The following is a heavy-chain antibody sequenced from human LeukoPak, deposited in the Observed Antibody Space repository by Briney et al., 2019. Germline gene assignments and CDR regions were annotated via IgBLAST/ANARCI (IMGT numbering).Heavy chain of an antibody. V-gene: IGHV3-74*01. CDR3: ARGDDYGDYANDY. CDR2: ITNDGSST. CDR1: GLTFSSHW. J-gene: IGHJ4*02. D-gene: IGHD4-17*01. Sequence: QSGGSLRLSCAASGLTFSSHWMHWVRQAPGKGLVWVSRITNDGSSTTYADSVKGRFTISRDNAQNSLYLQMNSLRAEDTAVYYCARGDDYGDYANDYWGQGTLVTVSS.